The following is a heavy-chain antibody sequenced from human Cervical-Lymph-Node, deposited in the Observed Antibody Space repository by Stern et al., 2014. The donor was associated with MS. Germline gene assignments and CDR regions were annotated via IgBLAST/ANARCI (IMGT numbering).Heavy chain of an antibody. CDR3: ASHGDSRVFDY. J-gene: IGHJ4*02. CDR2: ISSSSSYI. D-gene: IGHD4-17*01. Sequence: EVQLVESGGGLVKPGGSLRLSCAASGFTFSSYSMNWVRQAPGKGLEWVSSISSSSSYIYYADSVKGRFTISRDNAKNSLYLQMNSLRAEDTAVYYCASHGDSRVFDYWGQGTLVTVSS. CDR1: GFTFSSYS. V-gene: IGHV3-21*01.